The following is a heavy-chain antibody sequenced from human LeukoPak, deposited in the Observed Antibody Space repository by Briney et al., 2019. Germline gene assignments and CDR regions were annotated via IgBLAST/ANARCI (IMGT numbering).Heavy chain of an antibody. CDR1: GGTINSYD. J-gene: IGHJ5*02. V-gene: IGHV4-59*01. Sequence: PSQTLSLTCTVSGGTINSYDWSWIRQPPGKGLEWIGYIYYSGSTNYNPSLKSRVTISVDTSKNQFSLKMSSVTAADTAVYYCARARDGHINNWFDPWGQGTLVTVSS. CDR3: ARARDGHINNWFDP. CDR2: IYYSGST. D-gene: IGHD5-24*01.